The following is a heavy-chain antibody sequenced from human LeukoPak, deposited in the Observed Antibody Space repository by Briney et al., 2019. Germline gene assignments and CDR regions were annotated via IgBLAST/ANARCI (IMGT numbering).Heavy chain of an antibody. J-gene: IGHJ4*02. CDR2: ISAYNGNT. Sequence: ASVKVSCKASGYTFTSYGISWVRQAPGQGLEWMGWISAYNGNTNYAQKLQGRVTMTTDTSTSTAYMELRSLRSDDTAVYYCARGHWIEASNYYGSGSPLFDYWGQGTLVTVSS. D-gene: IGHD3-10*01. CDR3: ARGHWIEASNYYGSGSPLFDY. V-gene: IGHV1-18*01. CDR1: GYTFTSYG.